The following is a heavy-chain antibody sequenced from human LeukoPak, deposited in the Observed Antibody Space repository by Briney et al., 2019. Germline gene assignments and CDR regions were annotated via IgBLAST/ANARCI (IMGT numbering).Heavy chain of an antibody. CDR3: ARVRAGYCTSTSCYTGMDV. CDR1: GFTFSSYC. D-gene: IGHD2-2*01. Sequence: GGSLRLSCAASGFTFSSYCMHWVRQAPGKGLEWVALISYDGSNEYYADSVRGRFTISRDNSKFTLYMQMNSLRAEDTAVYYCARVRAGYCTSTSCYTGMDVWGQGTTVTVSS. V-gene: IGHV3-30*03. J-gene: IGHJ6*02. CDR2: ISYDGSNE.